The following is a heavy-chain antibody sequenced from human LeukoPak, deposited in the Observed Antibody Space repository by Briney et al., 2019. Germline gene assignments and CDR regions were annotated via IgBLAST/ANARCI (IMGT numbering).Heavy chain of an antibody. D-gene: IGHD6-13*01. CDR1: GHALSDLS. Sequence: ASVKLSCKISGHALSDLSIHWVRQAPGRGPEWMGGFDPEVDDKMHAQKFQGRVTMTEDTSTDTAYMELNSLRSEDTAVYYCATDSDPWGPAAGTIDYWGQGTLVTVSS. J-gene: IGHJ4*02. V-gene: IGHV1-24*01. CDR2: FDPEVDDK. CDR3: ATDSDPWGPAAGTIDY.